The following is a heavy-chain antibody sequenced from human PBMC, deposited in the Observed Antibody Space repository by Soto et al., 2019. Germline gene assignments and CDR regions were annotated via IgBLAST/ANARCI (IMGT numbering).Heavy chain of an antibody. CDR1: GDSVSSNSAA. J-gene: IGHJ5*02. D-gene: IGHD1-1*01. Sequence: QTLSLTCAISGDSVSSNSAAWNWIRQSPSRGLEWLGRTYYRSKWYNDYAPSVRSRIIINPDTSKNQFSLQLNSVIPEDTAVYYCGRAHVGSDRYILEPFDPWGQGTLVTVSS. V-gene: IGHV6-1*01. CDR2: TYYRSKWYN. CDR3: GRAHVGSDRYILEPFDP.